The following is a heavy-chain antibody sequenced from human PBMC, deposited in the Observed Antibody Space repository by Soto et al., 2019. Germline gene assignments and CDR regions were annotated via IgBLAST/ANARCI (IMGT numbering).Heavy chain of an antibody. CDR1: GESISSSSYY. CDR3: ARQRTTVVTQAYFDH. J-gene: IGHJ4*02. Sequence: SETLSLTCIVSGESISSSSYYWGWIRQPPGKGLEWIGSSYYSGRTYYNPSFKSRVTISIDTSKNQFSLKLSSVTATDTAVYYCARQRTTVVTQAYFDHWGQGALVTVSS. V-gene: IGHV4-39*01. CDR2: SYYSGRT. D-gene: IGHD2-21*02.